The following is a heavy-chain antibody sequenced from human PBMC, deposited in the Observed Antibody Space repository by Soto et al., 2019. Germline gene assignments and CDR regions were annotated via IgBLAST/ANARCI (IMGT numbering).Heavy chain of an antibody. CDR1: GGSISSSSYY. J-gene: IGHJ5*02. D-gene: IGHD4-17*01. V-gene: IGHV4-39*01. CDR2: IYYSGST. CDR3: ARQRLRSNNWFDP. Sequence: SETLSLTCTVSGGSISSSSYYWGWIRQPPGKGLEWIGSIYYSGSTYYNPSLKSRVTISVDTSKNQFSLKLSSVTAADTAVYYCARQRLRSNNWFDPWGQGTLVTVSS.